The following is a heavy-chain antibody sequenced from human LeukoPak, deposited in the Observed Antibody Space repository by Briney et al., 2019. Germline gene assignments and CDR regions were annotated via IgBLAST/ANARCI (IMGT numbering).Heavy chain of an antibody. V-gene: IGHV3-23*01. CDR1: GFTFSSFV. CDR3: AKVSCTGGTCSSFDY. J-gene: IGHJ4*02. CDR2: ISGSGVYK. Sequence: GGSLRLSCAASGFTFSSFVMSWVRHAPGKGLEWVSSISGSGVYKYYTDSVKGRFTISRDNSKNTLYVQMNSLRAEDTAVYYSAKVSCTGGTCSSFDYGCQGTLATVTP. D-gene: IGHD2-8*02.